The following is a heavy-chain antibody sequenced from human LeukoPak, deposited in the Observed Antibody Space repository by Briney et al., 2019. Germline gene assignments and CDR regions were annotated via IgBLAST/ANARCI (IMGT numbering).Heavy chain of an antibody. V-gene: IGHV3-66*02. J-gene: IGHJ4*02. CDR2: IHRGGTT. CDR1: GFTVGNNY. D-gene: IGHD3-10*01. Sequence: GGSLRLSCAASGFTVGNNYMSWVRQAPGKGLEWVSVIHRGGTTHYADSVKGRFTISRDDSKNTLYLQMNSLRAEDTAVYYCARSVYLVRGVIKYWGQGTLVTVSS. CDR3: ARSVYLVRGVIKY.